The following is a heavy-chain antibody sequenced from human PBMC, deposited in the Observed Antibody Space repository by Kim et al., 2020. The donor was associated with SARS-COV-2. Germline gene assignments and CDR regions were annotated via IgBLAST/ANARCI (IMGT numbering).Heavy chain of an antibody. J-gene: IGHJ4*02. Sequence: ADSVKGRFTISRDNSKNSLYLQMNSLRTEDTALYYCAKGIVGIVGALPYWGQGTLVTVSS. V-gene: IGHV3-43*01. CDR3: AKGIVGIVGALPY. D-gene: IGHD1-26*01.